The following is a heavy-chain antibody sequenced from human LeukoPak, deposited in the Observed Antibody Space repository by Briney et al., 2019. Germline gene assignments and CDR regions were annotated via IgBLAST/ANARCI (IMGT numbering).Heavy chain of an antibody. CDR2: INPNSGGT. V-gene: IGHV1-2*02. D-gene: IGHD2-2*01. CDR1: GYTFTGYY. CDR3: ARAPPYCSSTSCSKGAFDI. Sequence: GASVKVSCKASGYTFTGYYMHWVRQAPGQGLEWMGWINPNSGGTNYAQKFQGRVTMTRDTSISTAYMELSRLRSDDTAVYYCARAPPYCSSTSCSKGAFDIWGQGTVVTVSS. J-gene: IGHJ3*02.